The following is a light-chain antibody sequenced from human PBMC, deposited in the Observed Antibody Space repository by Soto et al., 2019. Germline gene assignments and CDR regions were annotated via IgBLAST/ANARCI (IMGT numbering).Light chain of an antibody. CDR3: AAWDDSLSGLV. J-gene: IGLJ2*01. CDR1: SSNIGSNI. CDR2: THN. Sequence: QSVLTQPPSASGTPGQRVTISCSGSSSNIGSNIVNWYQQLPGTAPKLLIYTHNQRPSGVPDRFSGSKSGTSASLAISGLQSDDEADYFCAAWDDSLSGLVFGGGTKVTVL. V-gene: IGLV1-44*01.